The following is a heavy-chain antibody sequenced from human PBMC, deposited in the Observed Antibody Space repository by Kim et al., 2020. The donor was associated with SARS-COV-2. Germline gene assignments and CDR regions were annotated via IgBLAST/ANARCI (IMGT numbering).Heavy chain of an antibody. Sequence: GGSLRLSCAASGSTFSRFAMSWVRQAPGKGLEWVSGLSDTGDNAYYADSVKGRFTISRDNSKNTLYLQIINLRVEDTAVYYCAKDIMATTFLPTDYLYYYVMDVWGQGTTVTVSS. D-gene: IGHD3-16*01. CDR3: AKDIMATTFLPTDYLYYYVMDV. V-gene: IGHV3-23*01. CDR1: GSTFSRFA. J-gene: IGHJ6*02. CDR2: LSDTGDNA.